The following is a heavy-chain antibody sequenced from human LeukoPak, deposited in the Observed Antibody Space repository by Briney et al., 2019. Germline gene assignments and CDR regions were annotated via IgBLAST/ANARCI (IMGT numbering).Heavy chain of an antibody. Sequence: PGGSLRLSCAASGFTFSGTAMAWVRQAPGQGLEWVSGIGGDGNTHYADSVRGRFTISRDISKNTVSLQMSSLRAEDTAVYYCAKDILRWSFDSWGRGILVTVSS. CDR1: GFTFSGTA. CDR3: AKDILRWSFDS. V-gene: IGHV3-23*01. D-gene: IGHD2-21*01. CDR2: IGGDGNT. J-gene: IGHJ4*02.